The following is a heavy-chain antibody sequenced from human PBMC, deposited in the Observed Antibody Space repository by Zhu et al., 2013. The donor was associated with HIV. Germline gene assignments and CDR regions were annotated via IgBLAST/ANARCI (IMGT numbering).Heavy chain of an antibody. CDR2: ISGYNGNT. D-gene: IGHD3-10*01. CDR1: GYIFTNNG. J-gene: IGHJ3*02. V-gene: IGHV1-18*01. Sequence: QVQLVQSGAEVKKPGAPVRVSCKASGYIFTNNGISWVRQAPGQGLEWMGWISGYNGNTNYAQKLQGRVTMTTDTATSTAYMELRSLRSDDTAVYYCARDELSGDAFDIWGQGTLVTVSS. CDR3: ARDELSGDAFDI.